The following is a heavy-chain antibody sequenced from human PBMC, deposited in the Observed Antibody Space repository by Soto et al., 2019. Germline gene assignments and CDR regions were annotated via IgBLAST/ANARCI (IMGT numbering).Heavy chain of an antibody. D-gene: IGHD3-10*01. V-gene: IGHV4-31*03. CDR1: GGSISSGGYY. Sequence: PSETLSLTCTVSGGSISSGGYYWSWIRQHPGKGLEWIGYIYYSGSTYYNPSLKSRVTISVDTSKNQFSLKLSSVTAADTAVYYCARISNYYGSGNYYYYGMDVWGQGTTVTVS. J-gene: IGHJ6*02. CDR3: ARISNYYGSGNYYYYGMDV. CDR2: IYYSGST.